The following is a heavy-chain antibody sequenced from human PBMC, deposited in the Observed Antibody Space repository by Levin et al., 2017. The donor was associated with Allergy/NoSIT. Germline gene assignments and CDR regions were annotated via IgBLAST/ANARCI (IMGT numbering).Heavy chain of an antibody. Sequence: RASVKVSCKASGYSFTGYFIHWLRQAPGQGLEWMGWTNPKDGGTKYAQKFQGRVTLTRDTSISTAYMELSRLMSDDTAVYYCARIKSTVLTWVDEHFDYWGQGTLVTVSA. D-gene: IGHD4-23*01. V-gene: IGHV1-2*02. CDR3: ARIKSTVLTWVDEHFDY. CDR1: GYSFTGYF. CDR2: TNPKDGGT. J-gene: IGHJ4*02.